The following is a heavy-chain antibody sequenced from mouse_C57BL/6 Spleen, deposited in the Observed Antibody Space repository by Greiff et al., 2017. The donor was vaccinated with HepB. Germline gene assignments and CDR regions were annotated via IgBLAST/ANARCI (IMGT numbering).Heavy chain of an antibody. Sequence: VKLQQPGAELVRPGTSVKLSCKASGYTFTSYWMHWVKQRPGQGLEWIGVIDPSDSYTNYNQKFKGKATLTVDTSSSTAYMQLSSLTSEDSAVYYCAREGTTVVATPFDYWGQGTTLTVSS. CDR1: GYTFTSYW. CDR3: AREGTTVVATPFDY. J-gene: IGHJ2*01. V-gene: IGHV1-59*01. CDR2: IDPSDSYT. D-gene: IGHD1-1*01.